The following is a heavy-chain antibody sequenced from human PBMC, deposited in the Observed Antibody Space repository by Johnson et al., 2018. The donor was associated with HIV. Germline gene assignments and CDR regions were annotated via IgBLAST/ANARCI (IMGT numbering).Heavy chain of an antibody. CDR1: GFTFDDYA. CDR2: ISWNGGST. D-gene: IGHD1-1*01. V-gene: IGHV3-9*01. J-gene: IGHJ3*02. Sequence: EVQLVESGGGLVQPGRSMRLSCAASGFTFDDYAMHWVRQAPGKGLEWVSGISWNGGSTGYADSVKGRLTISRDNAKNSLYLQMNSLRAEDTALYYCARGTYFDIWGQGTMVTVSS. CDR3: ARGTYFDI.